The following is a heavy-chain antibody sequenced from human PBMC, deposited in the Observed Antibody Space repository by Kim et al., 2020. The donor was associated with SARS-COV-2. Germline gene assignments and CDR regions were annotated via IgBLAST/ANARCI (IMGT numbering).Heavy chain of an antibody. CDR2: ISSSGSTI. D-gene: IGHD6-13*01. V-gene: IGHV3-11*04. Sequence: GGSLRLSCAASGFTFSDYYMSWIRQAPGKGLEWVSYISSSGSTIYYADSVKGRFTISRDNAKNSLYLQMNSLRAEDTAVYYCARASRGWAAAGRFGDYWGQGTLVTVSS. CDR1: GFTFSDYY. J-gene: IGHJ4*02. CDR3: ARASRGWAAAGRFGDY.